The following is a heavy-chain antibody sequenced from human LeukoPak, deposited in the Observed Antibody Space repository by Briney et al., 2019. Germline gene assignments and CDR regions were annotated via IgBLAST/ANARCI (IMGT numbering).Heavy chain of an antibody. CDR1: GFTFSSYS. Sequence: GGSLRLSCAASGFTFSSYSMNWVRQAPGKGLEWVSSISSSSSYIYYADSVKGRFTISRDNAKNSLYLQMNSLRAEDTALYYCAKDNSRDGYSTFDYWGQGTLVTVSS. CDR3: AKDNSRDGYSTFDY. J-gene: IGHJ4*02. D-gene: IGHD5-24*01. V-gene: IGHV3-21*04. CDR2: ISSSSSYI.